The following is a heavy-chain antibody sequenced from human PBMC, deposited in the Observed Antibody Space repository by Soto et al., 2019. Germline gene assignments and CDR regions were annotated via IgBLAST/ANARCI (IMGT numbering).Heavy chain of an antibody. J-gene: IGHJ6*02. CDR2: ISGSGGST. Sequence: EVQLLESGGGLVQPGGSLRLSCAASGFTFSSYAMSWVRQAPGKGLEWVSAISGSGGSTYYADSVKGRFTISRDNSKNTLYLQMNSLRAEDTAVYYCAKEGGGVTIFGVAPTAYYYYCMCVWGPGTTVIFSS. V-gene: IGHV3-23*01. CDR1: GFTFSSYA. CDR3: AKEGGGVTIFGVAPTAYYYYCMCV. D-gene: IGHD3-3*01.